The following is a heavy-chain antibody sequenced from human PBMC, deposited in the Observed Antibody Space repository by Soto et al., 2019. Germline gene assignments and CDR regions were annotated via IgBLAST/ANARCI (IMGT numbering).Heavy chain of an antibody. J-gene: IGHJ6*02. D-gene: IGHD3-9*01. CDR2: IYHSGST. Sequence: PSETLSLTCAVSGGSISSSNWWSWVRQPPGKGLEWIGEIYHSGSTNYNPSLKSRVTISVGKSKNQFSLKLSSVTAADTAVYYCAGYDILTGYYYYGMDVWGQGTTVTVSS. V-gene: IGHV4-4*02. CDR1: GGSISSSNW. CDR3: AGYDILTGYYYYGMDV.